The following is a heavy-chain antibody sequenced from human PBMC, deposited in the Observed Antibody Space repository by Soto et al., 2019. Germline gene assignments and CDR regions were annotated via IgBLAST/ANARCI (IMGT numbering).Heavy chain of an antibody. V-gene: IGHV3-23*01. CDR1: GFTFSSYA. Sequence: EVQLLESGGGLVQPGGSLRLSCAASGFTFSSYAMSWVRQAPGKGLEWVSAISGSGGSTYYADSVKGRFTISRDNAKNTLYLQMNSLRAEDTAVYYCAKARDCDILTGYYPAVSDYWGQGTLVTVSS. CDR3: AKARDCDILTGYYPAVSDY. D-gene: IGHD3-9*01. CDR2: ISGSGGST. J-gene: IGHJ4*02.